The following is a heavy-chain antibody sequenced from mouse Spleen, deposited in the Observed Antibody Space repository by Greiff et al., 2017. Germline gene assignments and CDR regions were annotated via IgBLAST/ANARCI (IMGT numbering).Heavy chain of an antibody. J-gene: IGHJ4*01. D-gene: IGHD1-1*01. CDR1: GFTFSDYG. V-gene: IGHV5-17*01. Sequence: EVKVVESGGGLVKPGGSLKLSCAASGFTFSDYGMHWVRQAPEKGLEWVAYISSGSSTIYYADTVKGRFTISRDNAKNTLFLQMTSLRSEDTAMYYCARKVGYAMDYWGQGTSVTVSS. CDR2: ISSGSSTI. CDR3: ARKVGYAMDY.